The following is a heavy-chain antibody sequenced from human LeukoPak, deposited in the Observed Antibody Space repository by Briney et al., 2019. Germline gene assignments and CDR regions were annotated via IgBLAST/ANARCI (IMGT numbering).Heavy chain of an antibody. CDR3: ARALYI. CDR1: GFTLSSYE. CDR2: ISSSGYTI. Sequence: PGGSLRLSCAASGFTLSSYEMNWVRQAPGKGLEWVSYISSSGYTIYYADSVKGRFTISRDNAKNSLYLQMNSLRAEDTAVYCCARALYIWGQGTMVTVSS. V-gene: IGHV3-48*03. J-gene: IGHJ3*02.